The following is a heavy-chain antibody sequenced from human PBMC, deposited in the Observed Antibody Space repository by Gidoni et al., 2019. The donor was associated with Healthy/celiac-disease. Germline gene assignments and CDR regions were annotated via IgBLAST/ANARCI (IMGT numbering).Heavy chain of an antibody. D-gene: IGHD4-17*01. J-gene: IGHJ4*02. CDR1: GFTFSSYA. Sequence: EVQLLESGGGLVQPGGSLRLSCAAAGFTFSSYAMSWVRQGPGKGLDWFSALSGSGVSTYYADSGKGRFTSSRDNSKNTLYLHMNSLRAEDTAVYYCAKDGHDYGDYAFDYWGQGTLVTVSS. CDR2: LSGSGVST. CDR3: AKDGHDYGDYAFDY. V-gene: IGHV3-23*01.